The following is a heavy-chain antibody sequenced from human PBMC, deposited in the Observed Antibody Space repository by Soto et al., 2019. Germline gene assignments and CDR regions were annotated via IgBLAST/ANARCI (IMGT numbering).Heavy chain of an antibody. CDR2: IYYSGST. CDR3: ARHPALGSSTSLSDY. CDR1: GGSISSSSYY. Sequence: PSETLSLTCTASGGSISSSSYYWGWIRQPPGKGLEWIGSIYYSGSTYYNPSLKSRVTISVDTSKNQFSLKLSSVTAADTAVYYCARHPALGSSTSLSDYWGQGTLVTVSS. V-gene: IGHV4-39*01. J-gene: IGHJ4*02. D-gene: IGHD2-2*01.